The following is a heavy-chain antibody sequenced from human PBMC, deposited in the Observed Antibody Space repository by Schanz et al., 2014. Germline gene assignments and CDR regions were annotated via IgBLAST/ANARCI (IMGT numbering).Heavy chain of an antibody. V-gene: IGHV3-30*02. J-gene: IGHJ3*02. CDR3: AKDMEGYCDTMTCPIPAFDI. CDR2: IRYDGSKI. Sequence: QVHLVESGGGVVQPGGSLRLSCAASGFTFRTYGMHWVRQAPGKGMEWVAFIRYDGSKIYYADSVKGRFTISRDNPKNTLSLQMNSLRAEDTALYYCAKDMEGYCDTMTCPIPAFDIWGQGTTVTVSS. D-gene: IGHD2-15*01. CDR1: GFTFRTYG.